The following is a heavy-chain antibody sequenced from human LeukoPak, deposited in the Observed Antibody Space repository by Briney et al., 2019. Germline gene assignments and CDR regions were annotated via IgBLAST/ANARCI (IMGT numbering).Heavy chain of an antibody. D-gene: IGHD2-2*02. J-gene: IGHJ4*02. CDR1: GGSISSSSSY. V-gene: IGHV4-39*01. CDR3: ARHKPKYLYYFDY. Sequence: PPETLSLTCTVSGGSISSSSSYWGWIRQPPGKGLEWIGSIYYSGTTYYNPSLKSRVTISVDTSKNQFSLKLGSVTVADTAVYYCARHKPKYLYYFDYWGQGTLVTVSS. CDR2: IYYSGTT.